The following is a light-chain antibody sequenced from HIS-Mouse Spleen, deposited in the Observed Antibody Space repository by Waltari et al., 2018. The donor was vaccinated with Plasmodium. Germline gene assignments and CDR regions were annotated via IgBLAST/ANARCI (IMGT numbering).Light chain of an antibody. Sequence: QTVVTQEPSFSVSPGGTVTLTCGLSSGSVSTSYYPSWYQQTPGQAPRTLIYITNTRYSGVPDRFAGSIRGNKAALTITGAQADDESDYYCVLYMGSGTVVFGGGTKLTVL. CDR3: VLYMGSGTVV. CDR1: SGSVSTSYY. J-gene: IGLJ2*01. CDR2: ITN. V-gene: IGLV8-61*01.